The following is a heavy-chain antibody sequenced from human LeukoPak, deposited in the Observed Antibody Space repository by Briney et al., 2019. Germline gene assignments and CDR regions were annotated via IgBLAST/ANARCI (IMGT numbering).Heavy chain of an antibody. V-gene: IGHV4-39*01. J-gene: IGHJ5*02. CDR3: ARSATSTVLNWFDP. Sequence: SETLSLTCTVSGGSISSSSYYWGWIRQPPGKGLEWIGSIYYSGSTYYNPSLKSRVTISVDTSKNQFSLKLSSVTAADTAVYYCARSATSTVLNWFDPWGQGTLVTVSS. D-gene: IGHD3-3*02. CDR1: GGSISSSSYY. CDR2: IYYSGST.